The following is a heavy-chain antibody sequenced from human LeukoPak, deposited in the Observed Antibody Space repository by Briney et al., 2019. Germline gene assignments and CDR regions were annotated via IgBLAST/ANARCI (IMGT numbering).Heavy chain of an antibody. CDR3: AKHQTHGAGFDY. CDR1: GGTFSSYA. Sequence: SVKVSCKASGGTFSSYAISWVRQAPGQGLEWMGGIIPIFGTANYAQKFQGRVTITADESTSTAYMELSSLRAEDTAVYYCAKHQTHGAGFDYWGQGTLVTVSS. J-gene: IGHJ4*02. D-gene: IGHD1-26*01. CDR2: IIPIFGTA. V-gene: IGHV1-69*01.